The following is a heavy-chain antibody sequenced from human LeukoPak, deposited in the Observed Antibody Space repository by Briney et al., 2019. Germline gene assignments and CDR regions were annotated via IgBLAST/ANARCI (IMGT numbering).Heavy chain of an antibody. CDR2: IQSDGTDK. V-gene: IGHV3-30*02. CDR3: ARDGTRSSDY. J-gene: IGHJ4*02. D-gene: IGHD4-17*01. CDR1: GFTFSRYG. Sequence: GGSLRLSCAASGFTFSRYGMHWVRQAPGKGLEWVAFIQSDGTDKYYIDSVKGRFTISRDKSKNTLYLQMNSLRVEDSAVYFFARDGTRSSDYWGQGTLVTVSS.